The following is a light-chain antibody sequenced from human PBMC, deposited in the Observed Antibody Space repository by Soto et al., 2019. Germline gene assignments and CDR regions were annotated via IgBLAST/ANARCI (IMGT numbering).Light chain of an antibody. V-gene: IGLV2-14*03. CDR3: GSYTRTNPLV. J-gene: IGLJ3*02. CDR1: SNDIGAYYY. Sequence: QSVLTQPASVSGSPGQSITISCTGTSNDIGAYYYVSWYQQHPGKAPKLMIYDVSNRPSGVSNLFSGSKSGNTASLTISGLQAEHEADYYCGSYTRTNPLVFVGGTKLTVL. CDR2: DVS.